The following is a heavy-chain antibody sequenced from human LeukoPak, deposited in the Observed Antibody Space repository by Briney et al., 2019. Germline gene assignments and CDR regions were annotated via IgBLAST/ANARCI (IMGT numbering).Heavy chain of an antibody. CDR1: GYSLSNGYY. D-gene: IGHD6-13*01. CDR2: VYHSGRT. J-gene: IGHJ5*02. CDR3: ARDGYSSRGWLDP. Sequence: SETLSLTCTVSGYSLSNGYYWGWIRQSPGKGLEWIGSVYHSGRTYFNPSLKSRVTVSADSSKNQFSLRLSSVTAADTAVYYCARDGYSSRGWLDPWGQGTLVTVSS. V-gene: IGHV4-38-2*02.